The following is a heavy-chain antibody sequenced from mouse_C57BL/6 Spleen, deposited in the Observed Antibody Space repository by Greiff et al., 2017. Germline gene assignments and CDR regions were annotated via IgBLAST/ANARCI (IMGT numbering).Heavy chain of an antibody. D-gene: IGHD2-3*01. J-gene: IGHJ1*03. Sequence: EVQLVESGGGLVKPGGSLQLSCAASGFTFSDYGMHWVRQAPEKGLEWVAYISSGSSTIYYADTVKGRFTISRDNAKNTLFLQMTSLRSEDTAMYYCAGDGYFWYFDVWGTGTTVTVSS. CDR3: AGDGYFWYFDV. V-gene: IGHV5-17*01. CDR2: ISSGSSTI. CDR1: GFTFSDYG.